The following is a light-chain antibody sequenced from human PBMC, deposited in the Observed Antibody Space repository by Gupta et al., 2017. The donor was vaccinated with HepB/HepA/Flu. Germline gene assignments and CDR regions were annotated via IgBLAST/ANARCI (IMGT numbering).Light chain of an antibody. Sequence: DIQMTQSPSTLSASVGDRVTITCRASQNIDNWLAWYQQKSGKAPKLLIYKAPSLESGVPSMFSGSGSGTEFTLTISSLQPDDFATYHCQQETSWMWTFGQGTKVEIK. V-gene: IGKV1-5*03. CDR1: QNIDNW. J-gene: IGKJ1*01. CDR2: KAP. CDR3: QQETSWMWT.